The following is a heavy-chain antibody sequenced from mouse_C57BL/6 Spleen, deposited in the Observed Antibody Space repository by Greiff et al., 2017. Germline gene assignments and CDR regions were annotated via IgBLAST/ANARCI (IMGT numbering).Heavy chain of an antibody. V-gene: IGHV1-64*01. D-gene: IGHD2-4*01. CDR2: IHPNSGST. J-gene: IGHJ4*01. CDR1: GYTFTSYW. CDR3: YDYDAGDYYAMDY. Sequence: QVQLQQPGAELVKPGASVKLSCKASGYTFTSYWMHWVKQRPGQGLEWIGMIHPNSGSTNYNEKFKSKATLTVDKSSSTAYMQLSSLTSEDSAVDYCYDYDAGDYYAMDYWGQGTSVTVSS.